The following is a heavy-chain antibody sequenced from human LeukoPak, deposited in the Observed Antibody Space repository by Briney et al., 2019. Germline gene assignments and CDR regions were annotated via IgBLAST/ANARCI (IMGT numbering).Heavy chain of an antibody. CDR2: INPNSGGT. Sequence: RASVKVSCKASGYTFTGYYMHWVRQAPGQGLEWMGWINPNSGGTNYAQKFQGRVTMTRDTSISTAHMELSRLRSDDTAVYYCARARVSSGYYDYWGQGTLVTVSS. J-gene: IGHJ4*02. CDR1: GYTFTGYY. V-gene: IGHV1-2*02. D-gene: IGHD3-22*01. CDR3: ARARVSSGYYDY.